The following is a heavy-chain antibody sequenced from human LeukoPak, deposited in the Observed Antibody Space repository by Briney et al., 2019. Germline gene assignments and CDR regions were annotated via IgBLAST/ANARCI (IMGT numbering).Heavy chain of an antibody. CDR1: GYTFTSYD. CDR2: MNPNSGNT. CDR3: ARRVGATVNWFDP. Sequence: ASVKVSCKASGYTFTSYDINCVRQATGQGLEWMGWMNPNSGNTGYAQKFQGRVTMTRNTSISTAYMELSSLRSEDTAVYYCARRVGATVNWFDPWGQGTLVTVSS. D-gene: IGHD1-26*01. V-gene: IGHV1-8*01. J-gene: IGHJ5*02.